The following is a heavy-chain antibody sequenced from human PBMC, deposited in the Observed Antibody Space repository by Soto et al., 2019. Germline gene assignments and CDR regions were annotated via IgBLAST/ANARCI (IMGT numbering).Heavy chain of an antibody. CDR3: VKDHFMNTVTTGGY. Sequence: QVQLVESGGGVVQPGRSLRLSCAASGFSLSNYGMHWVRQAPGKGLEWVAVISYHGRDEYYADSVKGRFTISRDTSKNTLYLQMNTLRPEDTAVYYCVKDHFMNTVTTGGYWGQGTLVTVSS. CDR1: GFSLSNYG. D-gene: IGHD4-17*01. V-gene: IGHV3-30*18. J-gene: IGHJ4*02. CDR2: ISYHGRDE.